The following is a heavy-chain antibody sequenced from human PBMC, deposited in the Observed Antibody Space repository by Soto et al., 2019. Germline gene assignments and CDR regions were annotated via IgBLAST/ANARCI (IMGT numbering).Heavy chain of an antibody. CDR2: ISYDGSNK. J-gene: IGHJ4*02. Sequence: PGGSLRLSCAASGFTFSSYAMHWVRQAPGKGLEWVAVISYDGSNKYYADSVKGRFTISRDNSKNTLYLQMNSLRAEDTAVYYCARAASGGTVAGTSYFDYWGQGTLVTVSS. D-gene: IGHD6-19*01. CDR3: ARAASGGTVAGTSYFDY. V-gene: IGHV3-30-3*01. CDR1: GFTFSSYA.